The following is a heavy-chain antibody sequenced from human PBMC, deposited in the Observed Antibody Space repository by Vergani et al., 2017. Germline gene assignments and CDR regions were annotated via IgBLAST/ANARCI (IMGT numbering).Heavy chain of an antibody. V-gene: IGHV3-23*01. CDR2: ISGRCGST. J-gene: IGHJ4*02. Sequence: EVQMLESGGGLVQPGGSLRLSCAASGFTFSSYAMSWVRQAPGEGLEWVSAISGRCGSTYYADSVKGRFTISGDNSKNTLYLQMNSLRAEDTAVYYCAKDKSVAARPVYYFDYWGQGTLVTVSS. D-gene: IGHD6-6*01. CDR3: AKDKSVAARPVYYFDY. CDR1: GFTFSSYA.